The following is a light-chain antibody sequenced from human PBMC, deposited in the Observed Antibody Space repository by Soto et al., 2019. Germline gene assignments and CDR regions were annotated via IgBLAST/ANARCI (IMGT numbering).Light chain of an antibody. CDR1: SSDIGAYIY. CDR3: SSYAGSNNFV. Sequence: QSALTQPPSASGSPGQSVTIFCTGTSSDIGAYIYVSWYQQHPGKAPKLMISEVSRRPSGVPERFSGSKSGNTASLTVSGLQADDEAHYYCSSYAGSNNFVFGTGTKLTVL. V-gene: IGLV2-8*01. CDR2: EVS. J-gene: IGLJ1*01.